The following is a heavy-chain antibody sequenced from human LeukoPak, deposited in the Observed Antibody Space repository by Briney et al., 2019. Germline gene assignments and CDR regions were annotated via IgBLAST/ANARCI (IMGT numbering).Heavy chain of an antibody. V-gene: IGHV4-59*01. D-gene: IGHD6-19*01. J-gene: IGHJ5*02. Sequence: SETLSLTCTVSGGSISDYHWSWVRRPPGEGLEWIGYIYYSGSTNYNTSLKSRVPISVDTSKNQFSLKLSSLTAADTAVYYCARGREVAVAGRPFDPWGQGTLVTVSS. CDR1: GGSISDYH. CDR3: ARGREVAVAGRPFDP. CDR2: IYYSGST.